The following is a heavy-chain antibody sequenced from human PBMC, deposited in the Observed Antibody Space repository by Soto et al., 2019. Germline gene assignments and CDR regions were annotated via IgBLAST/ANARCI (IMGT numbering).Heavy chain of an antibody. Sequence: VGSLRLSCAASGFTFSSYAMHWVRQAPGKGLEWVAVISYDGSNKYYADSVKGRFTISRDNSKNTLYLQMNSLRAEDTAVYYCLVGYDSSGYYYTVGPDAFDIWGQGTMVTVSS. V-gene: IGHV3-30-3*01. CDR3: LVGYDSSGYYYTVGPDAFDI. J-gene: IGHJ3*02. D-gene: IGHD3-22*01. CDR1: GFTFSSYA. CDR2: ISYDGSNK.